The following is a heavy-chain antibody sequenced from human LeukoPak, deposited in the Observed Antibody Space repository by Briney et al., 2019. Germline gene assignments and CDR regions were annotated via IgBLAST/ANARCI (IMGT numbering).Heavy chain of an antibody. J-gene: IGHJ4*02. V-gene: IGHV3-7*01. Sequence: GGSLRLSCAVSGLTFSSSWMDWVRQAPGKGLEWVASINPDGNKKYSADSVKGRFTISRDNSKNTLYLQMNSLRAEDTAVYYCARQQDYGDYRFDYWGQGTLVTVSS. CDR3: ARQQDYGDYRFDY. CDR1: GLTFSSSW. D-gene: IGHD4-17*01. CDR2: INPDGNKK.